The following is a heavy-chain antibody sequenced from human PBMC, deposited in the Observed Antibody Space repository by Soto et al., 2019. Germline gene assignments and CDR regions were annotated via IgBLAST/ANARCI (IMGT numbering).Heavy chain of an antibody. CDR1: GVSLSNPNW. CDR3: ARGIFYAFDI. J-gene: IGHJ3*02. CDR2: IDHSGST. Sequence: NPSETLSLTCSVSGVSLSNPNWWAWVRQAPGKGLEWIGEIDHSGSTNYNPSLNSRVTISLDRSKNQFSLKLSSVAAADTAVYYCARGIFYAFDIWGQGTMVTVSS. D-gene: IGHD3-9*01. V-gene: IGHV4-4*02.